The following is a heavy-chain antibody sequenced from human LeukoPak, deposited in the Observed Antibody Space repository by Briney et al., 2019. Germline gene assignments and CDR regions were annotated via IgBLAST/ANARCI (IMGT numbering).Heavy chain of an antibody. Sequence: ASVKVPCKASGYTFTSYGISWVRQAPGQGLEWMGWISAYNGNTNYAQKLQGRVTMTTDTSTSTAYMELRSLRSDDTAVYYCARYTGNYYDSSGLSVWGQGTLVTVSS. V-gene: IGHV1-18*01. CDR1: GYTFTSYG. CDR3: ARYTGNYYDSSGLSV. J-gene: IGHJ4*02. D-gene: IGHD3-22*01. CDR2: ISAYNGNT.